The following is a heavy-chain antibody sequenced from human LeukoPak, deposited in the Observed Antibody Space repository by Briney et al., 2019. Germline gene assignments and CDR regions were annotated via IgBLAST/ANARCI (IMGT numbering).Heavy chain of an antibody. J-gene: IGHJ3*02. CDR1: GFTFSSYW. Sequence: GGSLRLXCAASGFTFSSYWMSWVRQAPGKGLEWAANIKQDGSEKYYVDSVKGRFTISRDNAKNSLYLQMNSLRAEDTAVYYCARDTIVSAFDIWGQGTMVTVSS. V-gene: IGHV3-7*01. CDR3: ARDTIVSAFDI. CDR2: IKQDGSEK. D-gene: IGHD2/OR15-2a*01.